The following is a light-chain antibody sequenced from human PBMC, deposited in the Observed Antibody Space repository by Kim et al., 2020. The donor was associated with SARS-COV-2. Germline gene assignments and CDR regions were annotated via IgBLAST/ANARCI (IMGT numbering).Light chain of an antibody. CDR2: GAY. J-gene: IGKJ4*01. Sequence: EIVMTQSPATLSVSPGERATLSCRASQSVSTKLAWYQQKFGQAPRLLIYGAYTRATGIPARFSGSGSATEFTLTISSLQSEDFALYYCQQYNNWPLTFGGGTKVEI. V-gene: IGKV3-15*01. CDR3: QQYNNWPLT. CDR1: QSVSTK.